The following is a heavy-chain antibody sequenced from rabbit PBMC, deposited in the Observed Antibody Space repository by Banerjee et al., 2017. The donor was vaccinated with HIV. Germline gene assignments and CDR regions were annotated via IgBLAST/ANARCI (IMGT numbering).Heavy chain of an antibody. D-gene: IGHD3-1*01. CDR1: GFSFSSSYY. CDR2: IYAGSGST. CDR3: ARDPWVYFNL. J-gene: IGHJ4*01. Sequence: QEQLEESGGDLVKPEGSLTLTCTASGFSFSSSYYMCWVRQAPGKGLEWIACIYAGSGSTYYASWAKGRFTISKTSSTTVTLQMTSLTAADTATYFCARDPWVYFNLWGQGTLVTVS. V-gene: IGHV1S45*01.